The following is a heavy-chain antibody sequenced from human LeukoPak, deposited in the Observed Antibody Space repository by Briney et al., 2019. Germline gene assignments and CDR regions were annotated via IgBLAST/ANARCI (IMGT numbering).Heavy chain of an antibody. CDR1: GYTFTSYA. Sequence: ASVKVSCKASGYTFTSYAMNWVRLAPGQGPEWMGRLNPNTGHAVYAFKFQGRVTITRDTSSSTAYMEVTRLTSDDTALYYCAKDRDGADRIILWGQGTLVTVSS. D-gene: IGHD5-24*01. J-gene: IGHJ4*02. CDR2: LNPNTGHA. V-gene: IGHV1-2*06. CDR3: AKDRDGADRIIL.